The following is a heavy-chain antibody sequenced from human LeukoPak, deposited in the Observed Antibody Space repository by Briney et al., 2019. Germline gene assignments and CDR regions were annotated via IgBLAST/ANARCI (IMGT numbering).Heavy chain of an antibody. D-gene: IGHD4-17*01. Sequence: PSETLSLTCTVSGGSISSSSYYWGWIRQPPGKGLEWIGSIYYSGNTYCNPSLKSRVTISVDTSKNQFSLKLGSVTAADTAVYYCARLGKTTVTTSRAFDIWGQGTMVIVSS. V-gene: IGHV4-39*01. CDR3: ARLGKTTVTTSRAFDI. J-gene: IGHJ3*02. CDR2: IYYSGNT. CDR1: GGSISSSSYY.